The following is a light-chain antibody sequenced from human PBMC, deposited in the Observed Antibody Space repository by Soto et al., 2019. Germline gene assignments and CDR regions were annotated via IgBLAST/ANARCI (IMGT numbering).Light chain of an antibody. J-gene: IGKJ5*01. V-gene: IGKV3-11*01. CDR2: AAS. Sequence: EIVFTQSPATLSLSPGERATLSCRASQSVSSYLGWYQQKPGQAPRLLIYAASNRATGVPARFSGSGSGTDFTLTISSLEPEDFAVYYCQQRSNWPTFGQGTRLEI. CDR1: QSVSSY. CDR3: QQRSNWPT.